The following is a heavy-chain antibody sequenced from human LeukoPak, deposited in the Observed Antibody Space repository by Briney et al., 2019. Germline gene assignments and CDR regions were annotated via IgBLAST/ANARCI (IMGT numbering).Heavy chain of an antibody. J-gene: IGHJ4*02. V-gene: IGHV3-21*01. CDR1: GFTFSGYS. CDR2: FGTRSTSV. Sequence: GGSLRLSCTASGFTFSGYSMNWIRQAPGKGLEWVSSFGTRSTSVYHAGSVKGRFAISRDNAKNSLYLQMNSLRAEDTALYYCAREVSEGFDFWGQGTLVTASS. D-gene: IGHD3-22*01. CDR3: AREVSEGFDF.